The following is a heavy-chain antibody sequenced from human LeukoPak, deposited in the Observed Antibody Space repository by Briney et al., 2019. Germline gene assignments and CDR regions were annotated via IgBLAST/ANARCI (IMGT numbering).Heavy chain of an antibody. Sequence: ASVKVSCKASGYTFTGYYMHWVRQAPGQGLEWMGIINPSGGSTSYAQKFQGRVTMTRDTSTSTVYMELSSLRSEDTAVYYCARGGYYDSSGYYYMGLGFDYWGQGTLVTVSS. CDR3: ARGGYYDSSGYYYMGLGFDY. V-gene: IGHV1-46*01. CDR1: GYTFTGYY. D-gene: IGHD3-22*01. CDR2: INPSGGST. J-gene: IGHJ4*02.